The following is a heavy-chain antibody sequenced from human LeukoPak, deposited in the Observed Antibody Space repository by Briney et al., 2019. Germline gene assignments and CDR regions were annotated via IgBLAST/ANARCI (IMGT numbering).Heavy chain of an antibody. Sequence: SETLSLTCAVYGGSFSGYYWSWIGQPPGKGLEWIGSIYYSGSTYYNPSLKSRVTISLDTSKNQFSLKLSSVTAADTAVYYCARDGDTMIVVVTGGFDYWGQGTLVTVSS. CDR1: GGSFSGYY. D-gene: IGHD3-22*01. V-gene: IGHV4-34*01. J-gene: IGHJ4*02. CDR3: ARDGDTMIVVVTGGFDY. CDR2: IYYSGST.